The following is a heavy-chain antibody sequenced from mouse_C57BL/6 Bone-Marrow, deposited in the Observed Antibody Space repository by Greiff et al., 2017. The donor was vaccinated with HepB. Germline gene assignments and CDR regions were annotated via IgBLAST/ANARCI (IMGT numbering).Heavy chain of an antibody. CDR1: GYTFTGYW. D-gene: IGHD2-5*01. Sequence: VKLMESGAELLKPGASVKLSCKATGYTFTGYWIEWVKQRPGHGLEWIGEILPGSGSTNYNEKFKGKAKFTADTSSNTAYMQLSSLTTEDSAIYYCARWDYSNYEGGAMDYWGQGTSVTVSS. V-gene: IGHV1-9*01. CDR2: ILPGSGST. J-gene: IGHJ4*01. CDR3: ARWDYSNYEGGAMDY.